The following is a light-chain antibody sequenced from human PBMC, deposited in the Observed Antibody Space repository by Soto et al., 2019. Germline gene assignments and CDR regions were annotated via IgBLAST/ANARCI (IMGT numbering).Light chain of an antibody. CDR3: QQYCSSPLT. CDR2: GAS. Sequence: EIVLTQSPGTLSLSPGERVTLSCRASQSVTSTHLAWYQQKPGQAPRLLIYGASSRATGIPDRFSGSGSGTGFTLPISILEPEDLAVYYCQQYCSSPLTFGQGTKVEI. V-gene: IGKV3-20*01. J-gene: IGKJ1*01. CDR1: QSVTSTH.